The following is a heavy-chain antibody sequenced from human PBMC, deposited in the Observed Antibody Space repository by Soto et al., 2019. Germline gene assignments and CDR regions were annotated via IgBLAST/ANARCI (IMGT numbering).Heavy chain of an antibody. D-gene: IGHD4-17*01. CDR1: GYYFSSFW. J-gene: IGHJ4*02. CDR2: IYPGDSDT. Sequence: HGESLKISCEGSGYYFSSFWIGWVRQPPGKGLEWMGIIYPGDSDTRYGPSFQGQVTISADKSTNTASLQWSSLKASDTAMYYCARQGNGGEGFDYWGQGTLVTVSS. CDR3: ARQGNGGEGFDY. V-gene: IGHV5-51*01.